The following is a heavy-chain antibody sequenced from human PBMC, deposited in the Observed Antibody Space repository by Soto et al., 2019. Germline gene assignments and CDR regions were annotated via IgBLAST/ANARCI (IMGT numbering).Heavy chain of an antibody. J-gene: IGHJ5*02. CDR3: ARTGYSYGPNWFDP. CDR1: GFSLSNARMG. Sequence: QVTLKESGPVLVKPTETLTLTCTVSGFSLSNARMGVSWIRQPPGKALEWLAHIFSNDEKSYSTSLKSRLTTXKXTXXSQVVLTMTNMDPVDTATYYCARTGYSYGPNWFDPWGQGTLVTVSS. V-gene: IGHV2-26*01. D-gene: IGHD5-18*01. CDR2: IFSNDEK.